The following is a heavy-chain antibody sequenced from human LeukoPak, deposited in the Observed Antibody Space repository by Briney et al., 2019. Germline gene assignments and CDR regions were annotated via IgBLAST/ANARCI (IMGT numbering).Heavy chain of an antibody. CDR2: ISYDGSNK. D-gene: IGHD5-12*01. CDR3: AKEWRYSGYDSKAYFDY. J-gene: IGHJ4*02. V-gene: IGHV3-30*18. CDR1: GFTSMNYA. Sequence: GGSLRLSCAASGFTSMNYAMNWVRQAPGKGLEWVAVISYDGSNKYYADSVKGRFTISRDNSKNTLYLQMNSLRAEDTAVYYCAKEWRYSGYDSKAYFDYWGQGTLVTVSS.